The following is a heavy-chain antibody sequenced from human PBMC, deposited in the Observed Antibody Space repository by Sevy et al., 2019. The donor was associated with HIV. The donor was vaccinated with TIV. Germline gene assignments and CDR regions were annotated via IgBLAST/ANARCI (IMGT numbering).Heavy chain of an antibody. CDR2: IYYSGST. V-gene: IGHV4-39*01. Sequence: SETLSLTCTVSGGSISSSSYYWGWIRQPPGKGLEWIGSIYYSGSTYYNPSLKSRVTISVYTSKNQFSLRRSSVTAAETAVYYGAGPSGSSSGGAFDYWGQGTLVTVSS. D-gene: IGHD6-6*01. J-gene: IGHJ4*02. CDR3: AGPSGSSSGGAFDY. CDR1: GGSISSSSYY.